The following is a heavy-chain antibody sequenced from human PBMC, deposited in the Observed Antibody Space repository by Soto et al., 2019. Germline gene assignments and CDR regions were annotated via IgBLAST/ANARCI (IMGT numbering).Heavy chain of an antibody. V-gene: IGHV4-30-4*01. J-gene: IGHJ5*02. CDR2: IYYSGTT. D-gene: IGHD2-15*01. CDR3: ARLAATSSWLHP. CDR1: RGSISSGEYY. Sequence: QVQLLESGPGLVKPSQTLSLTCTVSRGSISSGEYYWSWIRQPPGKGLEWLGYIYYSGTTYYSPSLRGRIAISVDTSKNQFSLKLSSVTAADTAVYYWARLAATSSWLHPWGQGALVTVSS.